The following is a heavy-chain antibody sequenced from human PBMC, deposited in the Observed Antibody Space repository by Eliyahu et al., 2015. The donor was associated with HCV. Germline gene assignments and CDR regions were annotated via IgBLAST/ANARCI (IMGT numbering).Heavy chain of an antibody. V-gene: IGHV3-7*01. Sequence: EVQLVESGGGLVQPGGSLRLSCAAXGFXFXXYWXXWVXQAPGKGLEWVANIKQDGSEKYYVDSVKGRFTISRDNAKNSLYLQMNSLRAEDTAVYYCASGSGSYPRWGQGTLVTASS. CDR3: ASGSGSYPR. CDR1: GFXFXXYW. CDR2: IKQDGSEK. J-gene: IGHJ4*02. D-gene: IGHD3-10*01.